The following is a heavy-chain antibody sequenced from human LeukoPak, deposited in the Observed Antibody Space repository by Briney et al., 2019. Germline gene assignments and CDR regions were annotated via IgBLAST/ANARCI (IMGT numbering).Heavy chain of an antibody. CDR2: IYYSGST. V-gene: IGHV4-59*12. CDR3: ARFNYDILTGYYTALDY. Sequence: PSETLSLTCTVSGASITSYYWSWIRQPPGKRLEWIGYIYYSGSTNYNPSLKSRVTISIDSSKTQLSLKLSSVTAADTAVYYCARFNYDILTGYYTALDYWGQGTLVTVSS. J-gene: IGHJ4*02. CDR1: GASITSYY. D-gene: IGHD3-9*01.